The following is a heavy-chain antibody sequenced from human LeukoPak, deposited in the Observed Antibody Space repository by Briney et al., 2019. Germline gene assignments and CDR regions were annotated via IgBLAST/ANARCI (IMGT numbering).Heavy chain of an antibody. CDR1: GFTFSSYS. J-gene: IGHJ4*02. Sequence: AGGSLRLSCAASGFTFSSYSMNWVRQAPGKGLEWVSYISSSSSTIYYADSVKGRFTISRDNAKNSLYLQMNSLRAEDTAVYYCARGSTYDYWGQGTLVTVSS. CDR2: ISSSSSTI. CDR3: ARGSTYDY. V-gene: IGHV3-48*01. D-gene: IGHD1-26*01.